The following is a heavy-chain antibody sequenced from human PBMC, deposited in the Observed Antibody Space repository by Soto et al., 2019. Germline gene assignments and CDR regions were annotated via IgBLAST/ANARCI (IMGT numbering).Heavy chain of an antibody. CDR2: INPDGSGE. J-gene: IGHJ4*02. Sequence: ESGGGLVQPGGSLRLSCAASGFSFEIYWMGWVSQAPGKGLEWVANINPDGSGEYYLDSVKGRFTISRDNAKNSVYLQMNSLVGDDTAVYYCARENWFFDYWGQGTPVTVSS. CDR1: GFSFEIYW. V-gene: IGHV3-7*01. CDR3: ARENWFFDY. D-gene: IGHD3-10*01.